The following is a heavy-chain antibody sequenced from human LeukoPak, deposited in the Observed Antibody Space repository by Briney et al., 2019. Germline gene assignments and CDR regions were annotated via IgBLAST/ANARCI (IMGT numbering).Heavy chain of an antibody. CDR1: GGSISSHY. J-gene: IGHJ4*02. CDR2: IYYSGST. CDR3: ARVRYCSTNRCYDREFDN. V-gene: IGHV4-59*11. D-gene: IGHD2-2*01. Sequence: SETLSLTCTVSGGSISSHYWSWIRQPPGKGLEWIGYIYYSGSTKYKPSLKSRVTISVDTSKNQFSLKLNSVTAADTAVYYCARVRYCSTNRCYDREFDNWGQGTLVTVSS.